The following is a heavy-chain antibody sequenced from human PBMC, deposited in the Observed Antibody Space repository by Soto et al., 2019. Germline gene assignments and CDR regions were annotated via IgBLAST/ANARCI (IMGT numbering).Heavy chain of an antibody. CDR1: GLSVSSNY. V-gene: IGHV3-53*01. CDR3: FSLRKPFDY. J-gene: IGHJ4*02. Sequence: GGSLRLSCAAYGLSVSSNYMSWVRQAPGKGLEWVAVSYSGAGTYYADSVKGRFTLSRDNSENTMYLQMNSLRVEDTAVYYCFSLRKPFDYWGQGALVTVSS. CDR2: SYSGAGT.